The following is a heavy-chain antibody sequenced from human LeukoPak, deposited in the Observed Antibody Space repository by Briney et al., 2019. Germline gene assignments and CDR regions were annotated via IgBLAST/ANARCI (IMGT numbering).Heavy chain of an antibody. V-gene: IGHV1-46*01. CDR2: INPSGGSA. D-gene: IGHD3-10*01. J-gene: IGHJ4*02. CDR1: GYTFTNYY. CDR3: ARDPLYGSGSYRTIFDY. Sequence: ASVKVSCKASGYTFTNYYMHWVRQAPGQGLEWMGIINPSGGSASFAQKFQGRVAMTRDTSTSTVYMELSSLRSEDTAVYYCARDPLYGSGSYRTIFDYWGQGTLVTVSS.